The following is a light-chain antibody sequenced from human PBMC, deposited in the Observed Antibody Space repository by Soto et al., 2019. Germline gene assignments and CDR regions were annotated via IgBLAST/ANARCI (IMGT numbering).Light chain of an antibody. J-gene: IGLJ2*01. CDR1: SGHSSYA. CDR2: LNNDGSH. CDR3: QTWGTGFQF. V-gene: IGLV4-69*01. Sequence: QSVLTQSPSASASLGASVKLTCTLSSGHSSYAIAWHQKQPGKGPRYLMDLNNDGSHTKGDGIPHRFSGSSSGADRYLIISRRKSEDEADYYCQTWGTGFQFFGGGTKLTVL.